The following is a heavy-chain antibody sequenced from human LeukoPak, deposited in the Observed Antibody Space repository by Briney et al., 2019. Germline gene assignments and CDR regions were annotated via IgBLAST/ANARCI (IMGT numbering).Heavy chain of an antibody. CDR1: GYTFSNFG. Sequence: ASVKVSCKASGYTFSNFGISWVRQAPGQGLEWMGWISAYNGNTNYAQKLQGRVTMTTDTSTSTAYMELRSLRSDDTAVYYCARFYPVYDRAPTDFWSGYYLGLGYWGQGTLVTVSS. CDR2: ISAYNGNT. CDR3: ARFYPVYDRAPTDFWSGYYLGLGY. V-gene: IGHV1-18*01. D-gene: IGHD3-3*01. J-gene: IGHJ4*02.